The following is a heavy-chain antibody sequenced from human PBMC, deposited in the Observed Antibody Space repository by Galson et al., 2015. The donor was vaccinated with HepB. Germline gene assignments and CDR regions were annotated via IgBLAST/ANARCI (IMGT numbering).Heavy chain of an antibody. J-gene: IGHJ4*02. CDR2: LHSGGRT. CDR3: ARRQVGASGWSFDY. D-gene: IGHD6-19*01. Sequence: ETLSLTCTVSGGSISSGNYYWGWIRQPPGEGLEWIGSLHSGGRTYYNPSLKSRVTISIDTSKNLFSLRLNSVTAADTAVFYCARRQVGASGWSFDYWGRGALVTVSS. CDR1: GGSISSGNYY. V-gene: IGHV4-39*01.